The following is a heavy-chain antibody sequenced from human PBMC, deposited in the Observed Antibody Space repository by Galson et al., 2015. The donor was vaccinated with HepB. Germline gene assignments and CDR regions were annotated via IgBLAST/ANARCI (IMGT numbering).Heavy chain of an antibody. Sequence: SVKVSCKVSGYTLTELSMHWVRQAPGKGLEWMGGFDPEDGETIYAQKFQGRVTMTEDTSTDTAYMELSRLRSEDTSVYYCAPVGLGENFDPWGQGTLVTVSS. J-gene: IGHJ5*02. D-gene: IGHD3-10*01. CDR2: FDPEDGET. V-gene: IGHV1-24*01. CDR3: APVGLGENFDP. CDR1: GYTLTELS.